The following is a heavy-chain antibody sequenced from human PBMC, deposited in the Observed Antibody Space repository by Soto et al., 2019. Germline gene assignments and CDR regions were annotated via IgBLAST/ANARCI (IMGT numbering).Heavy chain of an antibody. CDR3: AREVVPAASETGGGMDV. Sequence: SETLSLTCTVSGGSISSGGYYWSWIRQHPGKGLEWIGYIYYSGSTYYNPSLKSRVTISVDTSKNQFSLKLSSVTAADTAVYYCAREVVPAASETGGGMDVWGQGTTVTVYS. V-gene: IGHV4-31*03. CDR1: GGSISSGGYY. D-gene: IGHD2-2*01. CDR2: IYYSGST. J-gene: IGHJ6*02.